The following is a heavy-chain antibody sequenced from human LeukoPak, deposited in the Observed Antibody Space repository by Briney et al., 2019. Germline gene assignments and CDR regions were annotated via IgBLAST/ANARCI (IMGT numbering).Heavy chain of an antibody. CDR2: IYYSDST. CDR3: ARFPGGAEYRYYYYMDV. Sequence: SETLSLTCTVSGGSINNYFWSWIRQPPGKGLECIAYIYYSDSTNYKPSLKSRVTVSVDTSKNQFSLKLSSVTAADTAVYYCARFPGGAEYRYYYYMDVWGTGTTVTVSS. V-gene: IGHV4-59*01. CDR1: GGSINNYF. J-gene: IGHJ6*03. D-gene: IGHD1-14*01.